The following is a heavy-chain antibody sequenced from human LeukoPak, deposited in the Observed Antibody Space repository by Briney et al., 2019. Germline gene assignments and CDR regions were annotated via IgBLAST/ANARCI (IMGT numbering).Heavy chain of an antibody. D-gene: IGHD3-9*01. V-gene: IGHV3-30*18. J-gene: IGHJ4*02. Sequence: GGSLRLSCAVSGFTFSSHGMHWVRQAPGKGLEWVAVISYDGSNKYYADSVKGRFTISRDNSKNTLYLQMNSLRAEDTAVYYCAKDVQHLRYFDWANGSDYWGQGTLVTVSS. CDR3: AKDVQHLRYFDWANGSDY. CDR1: GFTFSSHG. CDR2: ISYDGSNK.